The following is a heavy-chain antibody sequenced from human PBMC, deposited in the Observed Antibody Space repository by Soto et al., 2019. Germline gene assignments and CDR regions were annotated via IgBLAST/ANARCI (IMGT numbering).Heavy chain of an antibody. Sequence: SETVSLTCTVSGGSISSYYWSWIRQPPGKGLEWIGYIYYSGSTNYNPSLKSRVTISVDTFKNQFSLKLNSVTAADTAVYYCARESGRYYSYFDYWGQGTLVTVSS. CDR3: ARESGRYYSYFDY. CDR2: IYYSGST. D-gene: IGHD1-26*01. V-gene: IGHV4-59*01. CDR1: GGSISSYY. J-gene: IGHJ4*02.